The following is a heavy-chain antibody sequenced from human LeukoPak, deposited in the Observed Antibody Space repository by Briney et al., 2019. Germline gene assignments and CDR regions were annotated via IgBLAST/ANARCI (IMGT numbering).Heavy chain of an antibody. Sequence: GGSLRLSCEGSAFIFSGHWMNWVRQTPGKGLEWVASIKEDGSERQYVDSVKGRFSITRDNTKGSLFLQLNSLRAEDTAVYYCAPMEDIVVVVAATWGQGTLVTVSS. D-gene: IGHD2-15*01. CDR1: AFIFSGHW. CDR2: IKEDGSER. V-gene: IGHV3-7*01. J-gene: IGHJ5*02. CDR3: APMEDIVVVVAAT.